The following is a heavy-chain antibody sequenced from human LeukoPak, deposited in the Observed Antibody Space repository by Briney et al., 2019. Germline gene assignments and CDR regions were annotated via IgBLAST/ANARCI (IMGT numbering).Heavy chain of an antibody. V-gene: IGHV3-23*01. Sequence: PGGSLRLSCAASGFTVSIYAMSWVRQAPGERREWVSGGSGSVVNTYYTECGKGRFTIAIDNSKNTLYLQMNSLRAQDTAVYYCAQDRYWNRGGDGIWGQGTMVIVSS. J-gene: IGHJ3*02. CDR3: AQDRYWNRGGDGI. D-gene: IGHD2-21*01. CDR1: GFTVSIYA. CDR2: GSGSVVNT.